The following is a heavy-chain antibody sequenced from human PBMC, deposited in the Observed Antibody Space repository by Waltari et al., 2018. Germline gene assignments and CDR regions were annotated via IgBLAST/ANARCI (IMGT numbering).Heavy chain of an antibody. CDR1: GFSFSSYW. D-gene: IGHD6-25*01. J-gene: IGHJ6*02. Sequence: EVQLVESGGGLVQSGDSLRLSCAASGFSFSSYWMNWVRQTPVKGLEWVANIKEDGGEKYYVDSVKGRFTISRDNAKNSLYLQMNSLRVEDTAVYFCASVQRRWSMDVWGQGTTVTVSS. V-gene: IGHV3-7*01. CDR2: IKEDGGEK. CDR3: ASVQRRWSMDV.